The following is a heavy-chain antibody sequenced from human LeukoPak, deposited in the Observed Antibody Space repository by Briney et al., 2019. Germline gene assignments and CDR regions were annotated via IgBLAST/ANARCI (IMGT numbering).Heavy chain of an antibody. V-gene: IGHV4-59*01. Sequence: SETLSLTCTVSGGSISSYYWSWIRQPPGKGLEWIGYIYYSGSTNYNPSLKSRVTISIDTSKNQFSLKLSSVTAADTAVYYCARAYSSSLDYWGQGTLVTVSS. CDR3: ARAYSSSLDY. D-gene: IGHD6-6*01. J-gene: IGHJ4*02. CDR2: IYYSGST. CDR1: GGSISSYY.